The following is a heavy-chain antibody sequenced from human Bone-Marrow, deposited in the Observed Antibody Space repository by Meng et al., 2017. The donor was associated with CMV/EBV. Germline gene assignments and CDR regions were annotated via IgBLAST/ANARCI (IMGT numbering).Heavy chain of an antibody. CDR1: GFTFRDYA. D-gene: IGHD3/OR15-3a*01. CDR2: IRSKVYGGTT. J-gene: IGHJ4*02. CDR3: GMDFWTGHPDF. Sequence: SLKIFCAGSGFTFRDYAMSWVRQAPGKGLEWVGFIRSKVYGGTTEYAASVKGRFTISRDDSKSTAYLEMNSLKTEDTAVYYCGMDFWTGHPDFWGQGTLVTVSS. V-gene: IGHV3-49*04.